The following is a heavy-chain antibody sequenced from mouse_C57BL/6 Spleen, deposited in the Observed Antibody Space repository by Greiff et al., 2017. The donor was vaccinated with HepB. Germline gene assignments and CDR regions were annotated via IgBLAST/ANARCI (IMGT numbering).Heavy chain of an antibody. J-gene: IGHJ2*01. CDR2: ISSGSSTI. CDR1: GFTFSDYG. D-gene: IGHD2-2*01. V-gene: IGHV5-17*01. Sequence: EVKLEESGGGLVKPGGSLKLSCAASGFTFSDYGMHWVRQAPEKGLEWVAYISSGSSTIYYADTVKGRFTISRDNAKNTLFLQMTSLRSEDTAMYYCARGRGYLADYWGQGTTLTVSS. CDR3: ARGRGYLADY.